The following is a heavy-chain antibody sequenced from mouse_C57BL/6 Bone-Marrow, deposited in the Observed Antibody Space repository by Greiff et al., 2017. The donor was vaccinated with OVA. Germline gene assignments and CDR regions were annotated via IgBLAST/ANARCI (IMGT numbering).Heavy chain of an antibody. J-gene: IGHJ4*01. CDR1: GYSITSGYY. Sequence: EVQLQESGPGLVKPSQSLSLTCSVTGYSITSGYYWNWIRQFPGNKLEWMGYISYDGSTNYNPSLKNRISITRDTSTNQFFLKLNSVTTEDTATYYCARLLRWLDYWGQGTSVTVSS. CDR3: ARLLRWLDY. CDR2: ISYDGST. V-gene: IGHV3-6*01. D-gene: IGHD2-3*01.